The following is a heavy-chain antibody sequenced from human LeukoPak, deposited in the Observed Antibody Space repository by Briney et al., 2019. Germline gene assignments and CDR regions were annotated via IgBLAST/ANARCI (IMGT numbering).Heavy chain of an antibody. V-gene: IGHV3-21*04. J-gene: IGHJ3*02. D-gene: IGHD4-11*01. CDR1: GFTFSSYS. CDR2: ISSSSSYI. Sequence: PGGSLRLSCAASGFTFSSYSMNWVRQAPGKGLEWVSSISSSSSYIYYADSVKGRFTISRDKSKNTLYLQMNSLRADDTAVYYCASPYRSSRGAFDIWGQGTMVTVSS. CDR3: ASPYRSSRGAFDI.